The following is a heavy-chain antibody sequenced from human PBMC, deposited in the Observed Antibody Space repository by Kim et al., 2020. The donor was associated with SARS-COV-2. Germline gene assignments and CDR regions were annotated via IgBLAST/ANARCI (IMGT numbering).Heavy chain of an antibody. CDR3: AGGSPGYFDWTASYWFDP. D-gene: IGHD3-9*01. CDR2: IYHSGST. V-gene: IGHV4-4*02. Sequence: SETLSLTCAVSGGSISRSNWWSWVRQPPGEGLEWIVEIYHSGSTTYNPPLKSRVTITVDNTKNQFSLKLSSVTAADPAVYYYAGGSPGYFDWTASYWFDPGGQGSLVTVSS. CDR1: GGSISRSNW. J-gene: IGHJ5*01.